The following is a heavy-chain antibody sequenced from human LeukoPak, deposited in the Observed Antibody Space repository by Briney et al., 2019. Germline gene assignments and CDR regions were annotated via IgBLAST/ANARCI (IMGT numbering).Heavy chain of an antibody. CDR3: ARAPRKANAYGSTFEY. CDR1: GFSLTTSAMC. V-gene: IGHV2-70*16. Sequence: SGPVLVRPTETLTLTCTLSGFSLTTSAMCVNWIRQPPGKALEWLARIDWDEDKFYRPSLKTRLTISRDTSKNEVVLRMTDMDPADTATYYCARAPRKANAYGSTFEYWGQGTLVTVSS. D-gene: IGHD3-10*01. CDR2: IDWDEDK. J-gene: IGHJ4*02.